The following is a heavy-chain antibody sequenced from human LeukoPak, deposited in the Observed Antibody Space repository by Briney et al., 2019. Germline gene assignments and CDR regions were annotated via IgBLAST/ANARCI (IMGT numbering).Heavy chain of an antibody. D-gene: IGHD3-22*01. CDR3: ARGPYYYDSSGYPNYFDY. V-gene: IGHV1-2*02. CDR2: INPNSGGT. J-gene: IGHJ4*02. CDR1: GYTFTGYY. Sequence: GASVKVSCKASGYTFTGYYMHWVRQAPGQGLEWMGWINPNSGGTNYAQKFQGRVTMTRDTSISTAYMELSGLRSDDTAVYYCARGPYYYDSSGYPNYFDYWGQGTLVTVSS.